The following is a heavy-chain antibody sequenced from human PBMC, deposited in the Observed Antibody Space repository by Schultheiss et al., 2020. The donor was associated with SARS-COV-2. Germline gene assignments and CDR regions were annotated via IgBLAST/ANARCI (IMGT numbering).Heavy chain of an antibody. CDR3: AKDRAPYYSWNYMQQ. Sequence: GGSLRLSCAASGFKFSDYGTHWVRQAPGKGLEWVAFIRQDGTYKYHADSVKGRFTISRDMSKNTLYLQMNSLRPEDTALYFCAKDRAPYYSWNYMQQWGQGAQVTVSS. CDR2: IRQDGTYK. J-gene: IGHJ1*01. CDR1: GFKFSDYG. D-gene: IGHD1-7*01. V-gene: IGHV3-30*02.